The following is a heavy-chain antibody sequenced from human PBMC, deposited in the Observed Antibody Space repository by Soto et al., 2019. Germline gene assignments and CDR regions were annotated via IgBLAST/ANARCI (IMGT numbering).Heavy chain of an antibody. D-gene: IGHD3-3*01. CDR2: IYYSGST. CDR1: GGSISSGGYY. J-gene: IGHJ5*02. Sequence: QVQLQESGPGLVKPSQTLSLTCTVSGGSISSGGYYWSWIRQHPGKGLEWIGYIYYSGSTYYNPSIKSRVTISVDTSKNQFALKLSSVTAADTAVYYCARDRAGDFWSRGGFDPWGQGTLVTVSS. V-gene: IGHV4-31*03. CDR3: ARDRAGDFWSRGGFDP.